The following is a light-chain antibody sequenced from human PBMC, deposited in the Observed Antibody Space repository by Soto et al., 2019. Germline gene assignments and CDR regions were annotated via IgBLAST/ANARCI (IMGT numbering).Light chain of an antibody. V-gene: IGKV3-15*01. CDR2: NAS. Sequence: EIVMTQSPATQSVSPGERATLSCRASENDKFNLAWYQQRPGQAPRLLFYNASTRATAFPARFSGSGSGTDYILTISSLQSEDFAVYYCQQYYNWPLTFGQGTRLEIK. J-gene: IGKJ5*01. CDR1: ENDKFN. CDR3: QQYYNWPLT.